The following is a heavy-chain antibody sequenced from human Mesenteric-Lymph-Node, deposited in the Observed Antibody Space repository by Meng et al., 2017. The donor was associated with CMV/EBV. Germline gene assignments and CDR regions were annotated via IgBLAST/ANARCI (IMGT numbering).Heavy chain of an antibody. V-gene: IGHV4-39*07. CDR3: ASADYYGSGSYQSDY. CDR1: GGSISRSNYY. Sequence: SETLSLTCTVSGGSISRSNYYWGWIRQPPGKGLEWIGSMYYSGNTYYNPSLKSRVIMSVDTSKNQFSLKLSSVTAADTAVYYCASADYYGSGSYQSDYWGQGTLVTVSS. CDR2: MYYSGNT. D-gene: IGHD3-10*01. J-gene: IGHJ4*02.